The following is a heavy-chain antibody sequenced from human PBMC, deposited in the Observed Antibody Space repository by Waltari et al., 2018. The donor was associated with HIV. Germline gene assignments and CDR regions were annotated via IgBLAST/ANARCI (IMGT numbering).Heavy chain of an antibody. CDR1: GYTFTSCD. D-gene: IGHD2-15*01. CDR3: ARGAPGHYCSGGSCPYFDY. V-gene: IGHV1-8*02. J-gene: IGHJ4*02. Sequence: QVQLVQSGAEVRKPGASVTVSCKASGYTFTSCDVNWVRQAPGQGLEWMGWVNPYSGNTGYAKNFQGRVTMTRNTSISTAYMELSGLRSEDTAVYYCARGAPGHYCSGGSCPYFDYWGQGSLVTVSS. CDR2: VNPYSGNT.